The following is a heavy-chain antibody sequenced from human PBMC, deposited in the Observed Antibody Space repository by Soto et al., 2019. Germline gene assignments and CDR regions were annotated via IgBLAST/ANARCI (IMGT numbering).Heavy chain of an antibody. J-gene: IGHJ4*02. Sequence: QVQLQESGPGLVKPSQTLSLTCTVSGGSISSGDYYWSWIRQPPGKGLEWIGYIDYSGTTYYNPSLKSRVTISVDTSKNQFSLKLTSVTAADTAVYYCAREPADCSGGSCNESDYWGQGTLVTVSS. V-gene: IGHV4-30-4*01. CDR2: IDYSGTT. D-gene: IGHD2-15*01. CDR3: AREPADCSGGSCNESDY. CDR1: GGSISSGDYY.